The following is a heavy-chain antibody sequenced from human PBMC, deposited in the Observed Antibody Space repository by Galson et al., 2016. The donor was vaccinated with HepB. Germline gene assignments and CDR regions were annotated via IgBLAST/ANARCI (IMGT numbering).Heavy chain of an antibody. D-gene: IGHD5-24*01. V-gene: IGHV3-30*03. CDR2: ISYDESNK. CDR1: GFTFGNYG. Sequence: SLRLSCAGSGFTFGNYGMHWVRQSPGKGLQWVAVISYDESNKSYGDSVKGRFTISKDNSKNTLYLQMHSLTVEDTAVYYCVARDGYTADYWGQGTLVTVSS. J-gene: IGHJ4*02. CDR3: VARDGYTADY.